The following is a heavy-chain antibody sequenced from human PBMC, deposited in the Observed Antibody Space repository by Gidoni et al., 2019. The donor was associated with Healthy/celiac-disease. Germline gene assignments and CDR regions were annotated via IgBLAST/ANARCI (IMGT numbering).Heavy chain of an antibody. CDR2: INSSGSTI. CDR3: ARDGDPRRYSSGWYPFDY. J-gene: IGHJ4*02. Sequence: QVQLVESGGGLVRPGGSLSLSCAASGFTFSAYYMSWIRQAPGKGLEWVSYINSSGSTIYYADSVKGRFTISRDNAKNSLYLQMNSLRAEDTAVYYCARDGDPRRYSSGWYPFDYWGQGTLVTVSS. D-gene: IGHD6-19*01. CDR1: GFTFSAYY. V-gene: IGHV3-11*01.